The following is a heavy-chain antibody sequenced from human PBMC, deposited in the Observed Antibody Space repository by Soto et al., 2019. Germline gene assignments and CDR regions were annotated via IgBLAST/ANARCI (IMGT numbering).Heavy chain of an antibody. CDR3: ARAVSNAFDI. CDR2: INYSGTT. Sequence: QVQLQESGPGLVKPSQTLSLTCSVSGASISSAGYYWTWIRQHPGKGLEWIGNINYSGTTYYNPYLRSRVSISADTSKNQFSLKLISVTAADTAVYYCARAVSNAFDICGQGTMVTVSS. CDR1: GASISSAGYY. D-gene: IGHD4-4*01. J-gene: IGHJ3*02. V-gene: IGHV4-31*03.